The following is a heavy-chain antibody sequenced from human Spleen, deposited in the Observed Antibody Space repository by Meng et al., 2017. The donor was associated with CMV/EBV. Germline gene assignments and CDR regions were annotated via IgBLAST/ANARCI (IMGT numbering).Heavy chain of an antibody. CDR2: INPNSGGT. CDR3: ARQDDFWSRNGMDV. Sequence: ASVKVSCKASGYTFTGYYMHWVRQAPGQGLEWMGWINPNSGGTNYAQKFQGRVTMTRDTSISTAYMELSSLKASDTAMYYCARQDDFWSRNGMDVWGQGTTVTVSS. CDR1: GYTFTGYY. D-gene: IGHD3-3*01. J-gene: IGHJ6*02. V-gene: IGHV1-2*02.